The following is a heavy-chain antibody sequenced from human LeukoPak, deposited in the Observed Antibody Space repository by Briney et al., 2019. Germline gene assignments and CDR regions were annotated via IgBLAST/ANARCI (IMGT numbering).Heavy chain of an antibody. CDR1: GFTFSSYG. Sequence: PGGSLRLSCAASGFTFSSYGMHWVRQAPGKGLEWVAFIRYDGSNKYYADSVKGRFTISRDNSKNTLYLQMNSLRAEDTAVYYCAKDQQYYYGSGSYYNVRAGTIDYWGQGTLVTVSS. CDR3: AKDQQYYYGSGSYYNVRAGTIDY. D-gene: IGHD3-10*01. V-gene: IGHV3-30*02. J-gene: IGHJ4*02. CDR2: IRYDGSNK.